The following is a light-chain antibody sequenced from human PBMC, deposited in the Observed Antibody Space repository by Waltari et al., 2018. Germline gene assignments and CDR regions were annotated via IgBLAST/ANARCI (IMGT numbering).Light chain of an antibody. J-gene: IGKJ1*01. V-gene: IGKV1-39*01. CDR3: QQGYMTPRT. Sequence: DIQMTQAPSFLSASVGDKVTLTCRESQSVRNFVNWYQQEPGNAPKLLIYATSSLQTGVPSRFSGSGSGTDFTLSISSLQPEDFAIYFCQQGYMTPRTFGQGTKVEIK. CDR2: ATS. CDR1: QSVRNF.